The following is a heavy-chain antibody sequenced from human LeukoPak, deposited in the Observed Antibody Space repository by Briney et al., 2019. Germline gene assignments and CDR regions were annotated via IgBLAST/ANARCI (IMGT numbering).Heavy chain of an antibody. CDR1: GYTFTSYD. Sequence: ASVKVSCKASGYTFTSYDINWVRQATGQGLEWMGWMNPNSGNTGYAQKFQGRVTMTRNTSISTAYMELSSLRSEDTAVYYCARGALRVAAAGTSDWFDPWGQGTLVTVSS. CDR2: MNPNSGNT. CDR3: ARGALRVAAAGTSDWFDP. J-gene: IGHJ5*02. D-gene: IGHD6-13*01. V-gene: IGHV1-8*01.